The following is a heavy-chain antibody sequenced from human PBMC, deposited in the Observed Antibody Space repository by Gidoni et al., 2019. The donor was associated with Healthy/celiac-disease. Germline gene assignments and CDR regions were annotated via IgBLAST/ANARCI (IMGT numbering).Heavy chain of an antibody. CDR2: ISYDGSNK. CDR3: AKDRWELTGWFDY. V-gene: IGHV3-30*18. D-gene: IGHD1-26*01. Sequence: QVQLVESGVGVVQPGRSLRLSCAAFGFTFRSYGMHWVRQAPGKGLVGVAVISYDGSNKYYADSVKGRFTISRDNSKNTLYLQMNSLRAEDTAVYYCAKDRWELTGWFDYWGQGTLVTVSA. J-gene: IGHJ4*02. CDR1: GFTFRSYG.